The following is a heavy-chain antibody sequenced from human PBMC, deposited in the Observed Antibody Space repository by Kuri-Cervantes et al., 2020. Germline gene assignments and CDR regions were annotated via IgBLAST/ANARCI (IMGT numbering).Heavy chain of an antibody. V-gene: IGHV3-33*01. Sequence: GESLKISCAASGFTFSSYGMHWVRQAPGKGLEWVAVIWYDGSNKYYADSVKGRFTISRGNSKNTLYLQMNSLRAEDTAVYYCARDATGGLDYWGQGTLVTVSS. J-gene: IGHJ4*02. D-gene: IGHD7-27*01. CDR3: ARDATGGLDY. CDR2: IWYDGSNK. CDR1: GFTFSSYG.